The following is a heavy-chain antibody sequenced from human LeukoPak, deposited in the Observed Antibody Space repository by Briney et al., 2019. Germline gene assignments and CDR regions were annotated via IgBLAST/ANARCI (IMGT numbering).Heavy chain of an antibody. V-gene: IGHV4-39*01. CDR2: VYYDGST. J-gene: IGHJ4*02. CDR1: GGSISGSDYY. D-gene: IGHD4-11*01. Sequence: PPQPLSLTCSVSGGSISGSDYYWGWIRQPPGKGLEWVVDVYYDGSTYYKSSLKTRVTITVESSKKQFSLKMASATASYTAVYYCGRQKGRPGYSNFWGQGILVTVSS. CDR3: GRQKGRPGYSNF.